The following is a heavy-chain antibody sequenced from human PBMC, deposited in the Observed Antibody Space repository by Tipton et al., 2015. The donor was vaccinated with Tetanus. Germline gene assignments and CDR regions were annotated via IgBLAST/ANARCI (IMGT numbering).Heavy chain of an antibody. D-gene: IGHD1-26*01. V-gene: IGHV4-31*03. J-gene: IGHJ4*02. CDR1: GGSIYSGGYY. CDR2: IYYNHDT. CDR3: ARAISGSFSSADY. Sequence: TLSLTCTVSGGSIYSGGYYWTWIRQRPGKGLEWIGYIYYNHDTYYNPSLKSRITLSLDTSKNQFFLQLNSVTAADTAVYFCARAISGSFSSADYWGQGTLVTVSS.